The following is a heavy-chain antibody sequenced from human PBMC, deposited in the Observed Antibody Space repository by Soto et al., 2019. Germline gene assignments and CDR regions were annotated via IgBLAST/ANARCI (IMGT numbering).Heavy chain of an antibody. CDR3: ARDRGYDAHDYYYNAMDV. D-gene: IGHD2-15*01. Sequence: EVQLVESGGGLVKPGGSLRLSCISSGFTFRTYTMNWVRQAPGKGLEWVSGIRGFSPYTFYAESVKGRFTISRDNAKNSLSLQMNSLRAEATAVYYCARDRGYDAHDYYYNAMDVWGQGTTVTVSS. V-gene: IGHV3-21*01. CDR1: GFTFRTYT. J-gene: IGHJ6*02. CDR2: IRGFSPYT.